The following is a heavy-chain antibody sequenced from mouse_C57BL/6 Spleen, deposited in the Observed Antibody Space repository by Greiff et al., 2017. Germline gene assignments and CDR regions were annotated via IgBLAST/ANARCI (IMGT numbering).Heavy chain of an antibody. V-gene: IGHV14-2*01. D-gene: IGHD1-1*01. CDR3: ARGRGFTTVVDY. CDR1: GFNIKDYY. J-gene: IGHJ2*01. CDR2: IDPEDGET. Sequence: EVMLVESGAELVKPGASVKLSCTASGFNIKDYYMHWVKQRTEQGLEWIGRIDPEDGETKYAPKFQGKATITADTSSNTAYLQLSSLTSEDTAVYYCARGRGFTTVVDYWGQGTTLTVSS.